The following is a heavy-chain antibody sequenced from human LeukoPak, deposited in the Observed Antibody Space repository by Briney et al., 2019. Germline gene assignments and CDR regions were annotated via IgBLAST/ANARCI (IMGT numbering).Heavy chain of an antibody. D-gene: IGHD6-13*01. CDR2: IYTSGST. Sequence: SETLSLTCTVSDGSISSGSYYWSWIRQPAGKGLEWIGRIYTSGSTNYNPSLKSRVTISVDTSKNQFSLKLSSVTAADTAVYYCARDSPNGIAAAGSYYYYGMDVWGQGTTVTVSS. CDR3: ARDSPNGIAAAGSYYYYGMDV. J-gene: IGHJ6*02. V-gene: IGHV4-61*02. CDR1: DGSISSGSYY.